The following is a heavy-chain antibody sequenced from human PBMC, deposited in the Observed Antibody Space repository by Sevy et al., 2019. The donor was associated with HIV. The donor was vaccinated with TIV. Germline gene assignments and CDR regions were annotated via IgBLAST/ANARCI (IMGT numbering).Heavy chain of an antibody. D-gene: IGHD5-12*01. CDR3: ERGGPVVDRVLIPWGLDV. CDR2: IKQGGNDK. J-gene: IGHJ6*02. Sequence: GGSLRLSCAASGFTFTNYWMNWVRQAPGKGLEWVANIKQGGNDKYDVDSVKGRFTLSRDNAKKSVSLQMNNLRAEDTAVYYCERGGPVVDRVLIPWGLDVWGQGTTVTVSS. V-gene: IGHV3-7*01. CDR1: GFTFTNYW.